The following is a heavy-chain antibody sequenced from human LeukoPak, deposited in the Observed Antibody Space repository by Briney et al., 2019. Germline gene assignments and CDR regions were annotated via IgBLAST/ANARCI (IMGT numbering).Heavy chain of an antibody. J-gene: IGHJ4*02. CDR2: IYYSGST. D-gene: IGHD3-22*01. CDR1: GGSISSGGYY. CDR3: TRGIVVVANFDY. Sequence: SQTLSLTCTVSGGSISSGGYYWSWIRQHPGKGLEWIGYIYYSGSTYYNPSLKSRVTISVDTSKNQFSLKLSSVTAADTAVYYCTRGIVVVANFDYWGQGTLVTVSS. V-gene: IGHV4-31*03.